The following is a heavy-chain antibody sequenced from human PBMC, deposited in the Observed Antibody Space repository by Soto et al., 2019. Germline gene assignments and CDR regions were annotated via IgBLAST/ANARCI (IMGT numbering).Heavy chain of an antibody. D-gene: IGHD6-6*01. V-gene: IGHV3-23*01. J-gene: IGHJ5*02. CDR1: GFTFSTYA. CDR3: AKNWDTTFSSSSP. Sequence: EVQLLESGGGLVQPGGSLRLSCAASGFTFSTYAMSWVRQAPGKGLEWVSAISGSGGSTYYSDSVQGRFTISRDKSKNTLYLQMNSLGAEDTAVYYCAKNWDTTFSSSSPWGQGTLGTVSS. CDR2: ISGSGGST.